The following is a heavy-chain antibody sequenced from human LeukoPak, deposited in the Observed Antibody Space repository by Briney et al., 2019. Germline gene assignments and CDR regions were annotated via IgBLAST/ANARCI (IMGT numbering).Heavy chain of an antibody. CDR1: GYTFTSYG. CDR2: ISAYNGNT. CDR3: ARHGLVRGVIITSRNWFDP. V-gene: IGHV1-18*01. J-gene: IGHJ5*02. D-gene: IGHD3-10*01. Sequence: ASVKVSCKASGYTFTSYGISRVRQAPGQGLEWMGWISAYNGNTNYAQKLQGRVTMTTDTSTSTAYMELRSLRSDDTAVYYCARHGLVRGVIITSRNWFDPWGQGTLVTVSS.